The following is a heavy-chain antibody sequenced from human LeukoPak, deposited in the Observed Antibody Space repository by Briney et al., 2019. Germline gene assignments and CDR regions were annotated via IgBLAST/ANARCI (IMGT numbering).Heavy chain of an antibody. CDR2: IIPIFGTA. D-gene: IGHD1-26*01. V-gene: IGHV1-69*05. CDR1: GGTFSSYA. Sequence: ASVKVSCKASGGTFSSYAISWVRQAPGQGLEWIGGIIPIFGTANYAQKFQGRVTITTDESTSTAYMELSSLRSEDTAVYYCARAGRSEWELLKGPYYFDYWGQGTLVTVSS. J-gene: IGHJ4*02. CDR3: ARAGRSEWELLKGPYYFDY.